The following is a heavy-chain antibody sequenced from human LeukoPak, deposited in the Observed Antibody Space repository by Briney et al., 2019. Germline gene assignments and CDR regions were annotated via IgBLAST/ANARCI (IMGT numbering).Heavy chain of an antibody. CDR1: GYTFTTYD. J-gene: IGHJ4*02. CDR3: ARVAGSIDY. Sequence: ASVKVSCKASGYTFTTYDTNWVRQATGQGLEWMGWMNLKSGNAGYAQNFQGRVTITRDTSISTVYMELSGLRSEDTAVYYCARVAGSIDYWGQGTLVTVSS. V-gene: IGHV1-8*03. D-gene: IGHD6-19*01. CDR2: MNLKSGNA.